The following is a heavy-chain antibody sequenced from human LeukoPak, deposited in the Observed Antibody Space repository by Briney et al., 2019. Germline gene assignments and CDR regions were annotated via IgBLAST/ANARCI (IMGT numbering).Heavy chain of an antibody. CDR3: TRDQQLWAGDAIDI. Sequence: GWSLRLSCAASGCTFSSYAMHWVRQAPGKGLEWVAVISYDGSNKYYADFVKGRFTISRDNSKYTLYLQMNSLRAEDTAVYYCTRDQQLWAGDAIDIWGQGTMVTVSS. CDR1: GCTFSSYA. D-gene: IGHD5-18*01. CDR2: ISYDGSNK. J-gene: IGHJ3*02. V-gene: IGHV3-30-3*01.